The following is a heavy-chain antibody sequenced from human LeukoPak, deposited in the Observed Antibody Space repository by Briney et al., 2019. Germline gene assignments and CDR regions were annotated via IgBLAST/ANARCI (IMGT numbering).Heavy chain of an antibody. Sequence: GGSLRLSCAASGFTFRSFFMHWVRQAPGKGLEWVSVISYDGSNKYYADSVKGRFTISRDNSRDTLYLQMNSLRSEDTALYYCARDATGDGDLESWGQGTLVTVSP. CDR2: ISYDGSNK. CDR1: GFTFRSFF. V-gene: IGHV3-30*04. CDR3: ARDATGDGDLES. J-gene: IGHJ5*02. D-gene: IGHD4-17*01.